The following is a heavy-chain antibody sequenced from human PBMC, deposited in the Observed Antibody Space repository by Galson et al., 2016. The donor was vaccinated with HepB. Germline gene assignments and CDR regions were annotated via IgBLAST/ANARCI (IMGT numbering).Heavy chain of an antibody. CDR2: IYSGGST. CDR3: ARALSGWDGFDY. V-gene: IGHV3-53*01. CDR1: EFTASSNY. Sequence: SLRLSCAAYEFTASSNYLNWIRQAPGKGLEWVSAIYSGGSTHYADSVKGRFTISRDNSKNTVCLEMKSLRAEDTAVYYCARALSGWDGFDYWGQGTLVIVSS. J-gene: IGHJ4*02. D-gene: IGHD6-19*01.